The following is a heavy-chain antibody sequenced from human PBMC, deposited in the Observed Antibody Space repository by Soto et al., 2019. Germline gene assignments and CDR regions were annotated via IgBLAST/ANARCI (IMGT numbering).Heavy chain of an antibody. CDR1: GFTLSSYS. J-gene: IGHJ4*02. V-gene: IGHV3-48*02. Sequence: EVQLVESGGGMVQPGGALRVSCAASGFTLSSYSMHWVRQAPGKGLEWVSYISGSGGTIYYADSVKGRFTISRDNAKNSLSVQMNSLRDEDTAVYFCARETGLRSSGWSYDFVFWGQGTRVTVSS. CDR3: ARETGLRSSGWSYDFVF. D-gene: IGHD6-19*01. CDR2: ISGSGGTI.